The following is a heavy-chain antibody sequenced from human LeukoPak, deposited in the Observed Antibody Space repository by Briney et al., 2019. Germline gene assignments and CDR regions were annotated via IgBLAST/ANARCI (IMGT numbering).Heavy chain of an antibody. CDR3: ARVRGITIFGPFDY. Sequence: GSSVKVSCKASGGTFSSYAISWVRQAPGQGLEWMGGIIPIFGTANYAQKFQGRVTITADESTSTAYMELSSLRSEDTAVYYCARVRGITIFGPFDYWGQGTLVTVSS. V-gene: IGHV1-69*01. J-gene: IGHJ4*02. CDR1: GGTFSSYA. D-gene: IGHD3-3*01. CDR2: IIPIFGTA.